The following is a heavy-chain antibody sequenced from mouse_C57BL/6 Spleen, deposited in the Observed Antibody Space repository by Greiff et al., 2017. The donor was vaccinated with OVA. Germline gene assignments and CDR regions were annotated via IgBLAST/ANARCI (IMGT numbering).Heavy chain of an antibody. D-gene: IGHD2-4*01. CDR2: IWRGGST. J-gene: IGHJ4*01. CDR1: GFSLTSYG. V-gene: IGHV2-5*01. CDR3: AIYDYDGGFYAMDY. Sequence: VQLKESGPGLVQPSQSLSITCTVSGFSLTSYGVHWVRQSPGKGLEWLGVIWRGGSTDYNAAFMSRLSITKDNSKSQVFFKMNSLQADDTAIYYCAIYDYDGGFYAMDYWGQGTSVTVSS.